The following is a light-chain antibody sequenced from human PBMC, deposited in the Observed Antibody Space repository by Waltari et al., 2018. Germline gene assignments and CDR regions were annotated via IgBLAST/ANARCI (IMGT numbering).Light chain of an antibody. Sequence: EIVMTPSPATLSVSPGERATLSCRASQSISSSLAWYQQKPGQAPRLLIYGASTRVPGIPARFSGSGSGTEFTLTISSLQSEDFAVYYCHQYNDWWTFGQGTRLEIK. CDR1: QSISSS. CDR2: GAS. CDR3: HQYNDWWT. J-gene: IGKJ5*01. V-gene: IGKV3-15*01.